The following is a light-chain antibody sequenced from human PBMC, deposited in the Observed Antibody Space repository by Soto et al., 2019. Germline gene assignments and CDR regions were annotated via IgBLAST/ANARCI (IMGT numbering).Light chain of an antibody. V-gene: IGLV6-57*04. CDR3: QSYDSSNLPHVV. CDR2: EDN. Sequence: NFMLTQPHSVSESPGKTVTISCTRSSGSIASNYVQWYQQRPGRAPTTVIYEDNQRPSGVPDRFSGSIDSSSNSASLTISGLKTEDEADYYCQSYDSSNLPHVVFGGGTKLTVL. CDR1: SGSIASNY. J-gene: IGLJ2*01.